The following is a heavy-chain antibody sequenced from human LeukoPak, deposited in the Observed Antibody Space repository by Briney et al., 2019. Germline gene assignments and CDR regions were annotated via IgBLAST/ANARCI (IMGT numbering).Heavy chain of an antibody. V-gene: IGHV4-59*01. CDR2: VYYSGNT. J-gene: IGHJ4*02. CDR3: ARVGNGHFDY. CDR1: GGAIISYY. D-gene: IGHD2-8*01. Sequence: SETLSLTCIVSGGAIISYYWSWIRQPPGKRLEWIGYVYYSGNTNYNPSLKSRVTISIDTSKNQFSLKLSSVTAADTAVYYCARVGNGHFDYWGQGTLVTVSS.